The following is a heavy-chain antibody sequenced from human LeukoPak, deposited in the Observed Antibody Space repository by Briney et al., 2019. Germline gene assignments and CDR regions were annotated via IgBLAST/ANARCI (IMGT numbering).Heavy chain of an antibody. D-gene: IGHD5-12*01. V-gene: IGHV3-21*01. CDR1: GFTFSSYS. Sequence: GSLRLSCAASGFTFSSYSMNWVRQAPGKGLEWVSSISSSSSYIYYADSVKGRFTISRDNAKNSLYLQMNSLRAEDTAVYYCASRGVATYYFDYWGQGTLVTVSS. J-gene: IGHJ4*02. CDR2: ISSSSSYI. CDR3: ASRGVATYYFDY.